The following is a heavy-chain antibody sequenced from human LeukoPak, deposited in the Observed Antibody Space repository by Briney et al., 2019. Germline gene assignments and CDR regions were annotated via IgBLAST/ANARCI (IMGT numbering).Heavy chain of an antibody. V-gene: IGHV1-2*02. J-gene: IGHJ3*02. D-gene: IGHD3-22*01. CDR1: GYTFTGYY. CDR2: INPNSGGT. Sequence: GASVKVSCKASGYTFTGYYMHWVRQAPGQGLEWMGWINPNSGGTNYAQKFQGRVTMTRDTSISTAYMELSRLRSDDTAVYYCARARNMDYYDSSGLYGAFDIWGQGTMVTVSS. CDR3: ARARNMDYYDSSGLYGAFDI.